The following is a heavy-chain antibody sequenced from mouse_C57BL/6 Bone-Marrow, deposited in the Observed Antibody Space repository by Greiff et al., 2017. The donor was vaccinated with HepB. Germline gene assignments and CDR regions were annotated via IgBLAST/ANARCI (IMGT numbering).Heavy chain of an antibody. CDR1: GFTFSDYY. CDR3: ARFTTVVAHYFDY. V-gene: IGHV5-12*01. CDR2: ISNGGGST. D-gene: IGHD1-1*01. J-gene: IGHJ2*01. Sequence: EVMLVESGGGLVQPGGSLKLSCAASGFTFSDYYMYWVRQTPEKRLEWVAYISNGGGSTYYPDTVKGRFTISRDNAKNTLYLQMSRLKSEDTAMYYCARFTTVVAHYFDYWGQGTTLTVSS.